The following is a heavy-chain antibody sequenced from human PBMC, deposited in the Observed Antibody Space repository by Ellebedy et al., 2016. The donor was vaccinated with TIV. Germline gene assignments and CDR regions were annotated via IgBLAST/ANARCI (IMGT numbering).Heavy chain of an antibody. Sequence: GESLKISCAASGLTFSSHAMSWVRQAPGKGLEWVSSITESGGNTYYADSVKGRFTVASDNSKNTLYLQMNSLRFEDTAMYYCAKSEVVPAAFDGFDVWGRGTLVTVSS. V-gene: IGHV3-23*01. CDR2: ITESGGNT. CDR1: GLTFSSHA. J-gene: IGHJ3*01. D-gene: IGHD2-15*01. CDR3: AKSEVVPAAFDGFDV.